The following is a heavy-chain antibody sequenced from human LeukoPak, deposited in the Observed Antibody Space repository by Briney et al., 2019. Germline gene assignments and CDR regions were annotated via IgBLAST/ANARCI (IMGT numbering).Heavy chain of an antibody. J-gene: IGHJ5*02. D-gene: IGHD2-2*01. CDR3: ARDLEHQLLGNWFDP. CDR1: GFTFSSYA. Sequence: GGSLRLSCAASGFTFSSYAMHWVRQAPGKGLEWVAVISYDGSNKYYADSVEGRFTISRDNSKNTLYLQMNSLRAEDTAVYYCARDLEHQLLGNWFDPWGQGTLVTVSS. V-gene: IGHV3-30*01. CDR2: ISYDGSNK.